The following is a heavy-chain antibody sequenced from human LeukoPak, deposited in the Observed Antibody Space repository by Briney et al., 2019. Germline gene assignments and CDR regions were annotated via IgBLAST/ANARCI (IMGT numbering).Heavy chain of an antibody. CDR1: GYSFTSYW. J-gene: IGHJ4*02. CDR2: IYPGDSDT. CDR3: ARYYYGSGSSRGLTPYYFDY. V-gene: IGHV5-51*01. Sequence: GEYLKISCKGSGYSFTSYWIGWVRQMPGKGLEWMGIIYPGDSDTRYSPSFQGQVTISADKSISTAYLQWSSLKASDTAMYYCARYYYGSGSSRGLTPYYFDYWGQGTLVTVSS. D-gene: IGHD3-10*01.